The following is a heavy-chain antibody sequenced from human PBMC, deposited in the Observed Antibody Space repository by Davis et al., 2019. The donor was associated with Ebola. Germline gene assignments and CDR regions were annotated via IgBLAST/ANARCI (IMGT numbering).Heavy chain of an antibody. D-gene: IGHD5-12*01. CDR3: ARSGYSGYDPRINFDY. J-gene: IGHJ4*02. CDR2: IYYSGST. CDR1: GGSISSSSYY. Sequence: SETLSLTCTVSGGSISSSSYYWSWIRQPPGKGLEWIGYIYYSGSTDYNPSLKSRVTISLDTSKNQFSLKLNSVTAADTAVYYCARSGYSGYDPRINFDYWGQGTLVTVSS. V-gene: IGHV4-61*05.